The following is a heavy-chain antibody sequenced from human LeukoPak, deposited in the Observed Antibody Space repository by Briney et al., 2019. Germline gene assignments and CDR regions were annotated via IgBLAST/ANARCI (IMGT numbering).Heavy chain of an antibody. Sequence: ASVKVSCKASGYTFTSYDINWVRQATGQGLEWMGWMNPNSGNTGYAQRFQGRVTMTRNTSISTAYMELSSLRSEDTAVYYCARALEPPSSPFDYWGQGTLVTVSS. D-gene: IGHD1-1*01. CDR2: MNPNSGNT. CDR1: GYTFTSYD. J-gene: IGHJ4*02. CDR3: ARALEPPSSPFDY. V-gene: IGHV1-8*01.